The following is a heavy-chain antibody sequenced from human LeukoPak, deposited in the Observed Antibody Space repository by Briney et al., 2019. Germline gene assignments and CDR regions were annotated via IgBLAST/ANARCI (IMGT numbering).Heavy chain of an antibody. Sequence: GGSLRLSCAVSGFSFSQYYMGWVCQAPGKGLEWVAIIESNGSDRKYVDSVKGRFTISRDNAKNSLYLQMSSLTAEDTAIYYCAFLVREPLHWGRGTLVTVSS. CDR2: IESNGSDR. D-gene: IGHD3-10*01. CDR3: AFLVREPLH. V-gene: IGHV3-7*01. CDR1: GFSFSQYY. J-gene: IGHJ1*01.